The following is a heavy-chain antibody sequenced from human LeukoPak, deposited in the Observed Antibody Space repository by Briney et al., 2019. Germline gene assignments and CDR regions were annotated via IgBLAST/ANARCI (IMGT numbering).Heavy chain of an antibody. J-gene: IGHJ5*02. CDR1: GYTFTSYD. CDR3: ARGIDLLSYDH. D-gene: IGHD3-10*01. Sequence: ASVKVSFKASGYTFTSYDINLVRQATGQGLELMGWMNPKSGNTGYAQKFQGRGTMTRNTAISTAYMELSRLRSEDTAVYYCARGIDLLSYDHWGQGTLVTVSS. V-gene: IGHV1-8*01. CDR2: MNPKSGNT.